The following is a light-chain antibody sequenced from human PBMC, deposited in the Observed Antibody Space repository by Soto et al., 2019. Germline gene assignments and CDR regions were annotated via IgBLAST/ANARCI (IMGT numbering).Light chain of an antibody. V-gene: IGLV2-11*01. CDR3: CSDAGTYAV. J-gene: IGLJ2*01. Sequence: QSALTQPRSVSGSPGQSVAISCTGTSSDVGGYNYVSWYQQHPGKAPKLMIYDVSGRPSGVPDRFSGSKSGNPASLTISGLQAEDEADYYCCSDAGTYAVFGGGTKLTVL. CDR1: SSDVGGYNY. CDR2: DVS.